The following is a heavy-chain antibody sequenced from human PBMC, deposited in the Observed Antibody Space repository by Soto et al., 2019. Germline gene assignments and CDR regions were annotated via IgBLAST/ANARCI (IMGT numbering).Heavy chain of an antibody. J-gene: IGHJ4*02. CDR1: GFTFSSYW. CDR3: ARYSAYSLSFDY. V-gene: IGHV3-74*01. Sequence: GGSLRLSCAASGFTFSSYWMHWVRQAPGKGLVWVSRNNSDGSSTSYADSVKGRFTISRDNAKNTLYLQMNSLRAEDTAVYYCARYSAYSLSFDYWGQGTLVTVSS. CDR2: NNSDGSST. D-gene: IGHD3-22*01.